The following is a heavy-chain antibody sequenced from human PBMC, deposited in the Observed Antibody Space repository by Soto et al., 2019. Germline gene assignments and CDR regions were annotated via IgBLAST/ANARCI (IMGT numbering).Heavy chain of an antibody. CDR3: ARVDSSSRRDYYGMDV. J-gene: IGHJ6*02. Sequence: GSVKVCCKASGYTFTGFFMHWVRQAPGQRLEWMGWISPDSGGTNCAQKFQGRVTMNRDTYIRPAYMELSRLRSDDTAVYYCARVDSSSRRDYYGMDVWGQGNTVTV. V-gene: IGHV1-2*02. CDR1: GYTFTGFF. CDR2: ISPDSGGT. D-gene: IGHD6-6*01.